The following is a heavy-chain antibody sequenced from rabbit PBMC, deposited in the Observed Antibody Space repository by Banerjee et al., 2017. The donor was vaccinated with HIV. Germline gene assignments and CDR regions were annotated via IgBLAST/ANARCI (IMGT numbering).Heavy chain of an antibody. V-gene: IGHV1S40*01. Sequence: QSLEESGGDLVKPGASLTLTCTASGFSFGITNYMCWVRQAPGKGLEWIACIDIGISGSTWYASWAKGRFTISKTSSTAVTLQMTSLTAADTATYFCARSGGGSYGYGFNLWGPGTLVTVS. CDR3: ARSGGGSYGYGFNL. J-gene: IGHJ4*01. CDR2: IDIGISGST. D-gene: IGHD6-1*01. CDR1: GFSFGITNY.